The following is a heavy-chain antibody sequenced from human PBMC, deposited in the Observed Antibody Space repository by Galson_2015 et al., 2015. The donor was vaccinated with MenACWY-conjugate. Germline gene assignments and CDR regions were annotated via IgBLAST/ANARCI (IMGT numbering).Heavy chain of an antibody. CDR2: YPGDSDT. CDR3: ATKVEMATIIPYYFDY. J-gene: IGHJ4*02. Sequence: YPGDSDTRYSPSFQGQVTISADKSISTAYLQWSSLKASYTAVYYCATKVEMATIIPYYFDYWGQGTLVTVSS. D-gene: IGHD5-24*01. V-gene: IGHV5-51*01.